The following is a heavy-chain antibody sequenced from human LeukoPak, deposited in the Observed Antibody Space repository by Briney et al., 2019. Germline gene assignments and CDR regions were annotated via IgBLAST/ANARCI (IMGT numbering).Heavy chain of an antibody. V-gene: IGHV1-2*02. D-gene: IGHD5-18*01. CDR3: ARVRIQLYYDADSYGMDV. CDR1: GYTFSGYY. Sequence: GASVKVSCKASGYTFSGYYMHWVRQAPGQGLEWMGWINPNTGGTNYAQNFQGRVTMTTDTSVSTAYMELRRLRSDDTAVYYCARVRIQLYYDADSYGMDVWGQGTTVTVSS. J-gene: IGHJ6*02. CDR2: INPNTGGT.